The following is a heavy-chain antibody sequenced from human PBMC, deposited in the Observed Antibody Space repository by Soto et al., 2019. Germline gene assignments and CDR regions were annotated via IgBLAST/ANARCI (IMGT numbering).Heavy chain of an antibody. CDR1: GFTFSSYW. V-gene: IGHV3-74*02. CDR3: ARGETRHSSSSVD. J-gene: IGHJ4*02. Sequence: EVQLVESGGGLVQPGGSLRLSCAASGFTFSSYWMHWVRQAPGKGLVWVSRINTDGSSTSYADSVKGRFTISRDNAKTPLYLQLNSLPAEATAVYFCARGETRHSSSSVDWGQGTLVTVSS. CDR2: INTDGSST. D-gene: IGHD6-6*01.